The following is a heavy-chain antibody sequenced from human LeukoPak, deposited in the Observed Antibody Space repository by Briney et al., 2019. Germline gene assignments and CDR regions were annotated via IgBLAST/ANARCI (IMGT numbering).Heavy chain of an antibody. V-gene: IGHV1-2*06. CDR3: ASVDPYSNYDGGFDY. CDR1: GYTFTGYY. J-gene: IGHJ4*02. Sequence: GASVKVSCKASGYTFTGYYTHWVRQAPGQGLEWMGRINPNSGGTNYAQKFQGRVTMTRDTSISTAYMELSRLRSDDTAVYYCASVDPYSNYDGGFDYWGQGTLVTVSS. D-gene: IGHD4-11*01. CDR2: INPNSGGT.